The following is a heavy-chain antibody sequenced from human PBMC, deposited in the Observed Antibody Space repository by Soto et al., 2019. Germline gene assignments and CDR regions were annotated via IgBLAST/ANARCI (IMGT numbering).Heavy chain of an antibody. D-gene: IGHD3-16*01. CDR2: INHSGST. J-gene: IGHJ5*02. CDR1: GGAFSGYY. CDR3: ARIGMATVGWLDT. Sequence: SETLSLTCAVYGGAFSGYYWSWIRQPPGKGLEWIGEINHSGSTNYNPSLKSRVTISVDTSKNQFSLKLSSVTAADTAVYYCARIGMATVGWLDTWGQGTLVPVYS. V-gene: IGHV4-34*01.